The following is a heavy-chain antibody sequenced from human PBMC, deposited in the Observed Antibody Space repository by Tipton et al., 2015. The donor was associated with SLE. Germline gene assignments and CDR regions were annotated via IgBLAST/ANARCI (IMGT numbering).Heavy chain of an antibody. J-gene: IGHJ4*02. V-gene: IGHV4-34*01. Sequence: SLTCAVYGGSFSGYYWSWIRQPPGKGLEWIGEINHSGSTNYNPSLKSRVTISVDTSKNQFSLKLSSVTAADTAVYYCARGRGSSSSGHYWGQGTLVTVSS. CDR1: GGSFSGYY. D-gene: IGHD6-6*01. CDR2: INHSGST. CDR3: ARGRGSSSSGHY.